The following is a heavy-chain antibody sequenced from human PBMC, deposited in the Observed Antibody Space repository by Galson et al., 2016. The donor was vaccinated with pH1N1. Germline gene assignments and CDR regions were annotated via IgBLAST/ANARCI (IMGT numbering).Heavy chain of an antibody. CDR1: GFNFSNYW. J-gene: IGHJ4*02. Sequence: SLRLSCAASGFNFSNYWMQWVRQAPGKGLQWVANINQDGDKKYYVGSGEGRFTISRDNANNSLYLQMNNLRDEDTARYFCARRYLDYWGQGALVTVSS. CDR3: ARRYLDY. CDR2: INQDGDKK. V-gene: IGHV3-7*01. D-gene: IGHD3-9*01.